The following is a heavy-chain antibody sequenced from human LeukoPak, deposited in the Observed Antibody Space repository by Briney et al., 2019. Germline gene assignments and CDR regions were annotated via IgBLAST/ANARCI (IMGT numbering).Heavy chain of an antibody. V-gene: IGHV3-7*01. J-gene: IGHJ5*02. CDR2: IKQDGSEK. D-gene: IGHD3-10*01. CDR1: GFTFSSYW. CDR3: ARGGSGSYFVFDP. Sequence: PGGSLRLSCAASGFTFSSYWMSWVRQAPGKGLEWVANIKQDGSEKYYVDSVKGRFTISRDNAKNSLYLQMNSLRAEDTAVYYCARGGSGSYFVFDPWGQGTLVTVSS.